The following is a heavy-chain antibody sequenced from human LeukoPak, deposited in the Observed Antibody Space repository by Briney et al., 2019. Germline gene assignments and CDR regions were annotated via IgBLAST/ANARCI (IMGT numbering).Heavy chain of an antibody. CDR3: AKVRRGYTYDYWGFFDY. Sequence: GGSLRLSCAASGFTFSSYSMNWVRQAPGKGLEWVSSISSSSSYIYYADSVKGRFTISRDNSKNTLYLQMNSLRDEDTAVYYCAKVRRGYTYDYWGFFDYWGQGSLVTVSS. V-gene: IGHV3-21*01. CDR2: ISSSSSYI. D-gene: IGHD5-18*01. J-gene: IGHJ4*02. CDR1: GFTFSSYS.